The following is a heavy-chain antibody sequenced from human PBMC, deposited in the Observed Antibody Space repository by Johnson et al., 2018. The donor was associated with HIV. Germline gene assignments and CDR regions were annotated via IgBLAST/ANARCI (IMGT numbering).Heavy chain of an antibody. V-gene: IGHV3-30*18. J-gene: IGHJ3*02. CDR2: ISYDGSNK. CDR3: AKDKINAFDI. Sequence: VQLVESGGGVVQPGRSLRLSCAASGFTFSSYGMHWVRQAPGKGLEWVAVISYDGSNKYYADSVKGRFTISRDNSKNTLYLQMNSLRAEDTAVYYCAKDKINAFDIWGQGTMVTVSS. CDR1: GFTFSSYG.